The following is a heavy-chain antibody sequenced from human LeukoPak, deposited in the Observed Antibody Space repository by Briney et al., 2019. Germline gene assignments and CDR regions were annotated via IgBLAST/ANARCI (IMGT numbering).Heavy chain of an antibody. CDR1: GFPFSTFA. V-gene: IGHV3-23*01. Sequence: GGSPRLSCAASGFPFSTFAMNWVRQAPGKGLEWVSAISGSGITTHYIDSVKGRFTISRDNSKNTLYLQMNSLRAEDTAVYYCAKDEQPGGGRGRGTLVTVSS. J-gene: IGHJ2*01. CDR2: ISGSGITT. CDR3: AKDEQPGGG. D-gene: IGHD1/OR15-1a*01.